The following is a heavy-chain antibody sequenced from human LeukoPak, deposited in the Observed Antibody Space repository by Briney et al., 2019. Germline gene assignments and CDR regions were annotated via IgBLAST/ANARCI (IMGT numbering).Heavy chain of an antibody. CDR2: IYYSGST. J-gene: IGHJ4*02. V-gene: IGHV4-59*01. D-gene: IGHD1-26*01. CDR1: GGSISSYY. Sequence: SETLSLTCTVSGGSISSYYWSWIRQPPGKGLEWIGYIYYSGSTNYNPSLKSRVTISVDTSKNQFSLKLSSVTAADTAVYFCARDLGVGATPLGYWGQGALVTVSS. CDR3: ARDLGVGATPLGY.